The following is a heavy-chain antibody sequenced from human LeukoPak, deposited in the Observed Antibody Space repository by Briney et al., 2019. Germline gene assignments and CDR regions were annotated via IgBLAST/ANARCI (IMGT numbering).Heavy chain of an antibody. J-gene: IGHJ4*02. CDR2: IYYSGST. V-gene: IGHV4-59*08. CDR1: GGSISSYY. Sequence: SETLSLTCTVSGGSISSYYWSWIRQPPGKGLEWIGYIYYSGSTNYNPSLKSRVTISVDTSKNQLSLKLSSVTAADTAVYYCARHSHAGSSWYTPDYFDYWGQGTLVTVSS. CDR3: ARHSHAGSSWYTPDYFDY. D-gene: IGHD6-13*01.